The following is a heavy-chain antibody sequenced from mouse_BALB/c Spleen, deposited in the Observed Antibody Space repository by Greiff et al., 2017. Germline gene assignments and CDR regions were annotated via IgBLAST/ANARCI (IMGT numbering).Heavy chain of an antibody. V-gene: IGHV7-1*02. J-gene: IGHJ1*01. CDR3: ARDAGYFDV. Sequence: EGKLVESGGGLGQPGGSLRLSFATSGFPLSDFYMGWVRPPPGKRLEWVAASRNKANDYTTEYSASVKGRFIVSRDTSQSILYLQMNALRAEDTAIYYCARDAGYFDVWGAGTTVTVSS. CDR2: SRNKANDYTT. CDR1: GFPLSDFY.